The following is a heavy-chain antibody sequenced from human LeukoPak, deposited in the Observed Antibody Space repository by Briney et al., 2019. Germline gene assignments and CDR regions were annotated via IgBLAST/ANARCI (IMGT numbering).Heavy chain of an antibody. J-gene: IGHJ4*02. V-gene: IGHV3-30*03. CDR3: ARAGYSSSWLFDY. Sequence: TGGSLRLSCAASGFTFSSYGMHWVRQAPGKGLEWVAVISYDGSNKYYADSVKGRFTISRDNSKNTLYLQMNSLRAEDTAVYYCARAGYSSSWLFDYWGQGTLVTVSS. D-gene: IGHD6-13*01. CDR2: ISYDGSNK. CDR1: GFTFSSYG.